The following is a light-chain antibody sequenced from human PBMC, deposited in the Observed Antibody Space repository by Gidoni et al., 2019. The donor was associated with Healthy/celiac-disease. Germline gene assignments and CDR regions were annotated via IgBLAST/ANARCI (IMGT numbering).Light chain of an antibody. CDR1: ALPKQY. Sequence: SYELTQPPSVSVSPGQTARITCSGDALPKQYAYWYQQKPGQAPVLVIYKASERPSGSPERFSGASSGKTVTLTISGVQAEDEADYYCQSADSSGTYVVFGGGTKLTVL. CDR3: QSADSSGTYVV. J-gene: IGLJ2*01. V-gene: IGLV3-25*03. CDR2: KAS.